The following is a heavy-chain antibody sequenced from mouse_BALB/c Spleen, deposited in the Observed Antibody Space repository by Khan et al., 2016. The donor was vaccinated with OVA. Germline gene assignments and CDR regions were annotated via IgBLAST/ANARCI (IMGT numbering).Heavy chain of an antibody. Sequence: EVQLQEAGPGLVKPSQSLSLTCTVTGYSITSDYAWNWIRQFPGNKLEWMGYMHYSGSTSYNPSLKSRISITRDSSKNQFFLHLNSVTSEDTATYYCAGWFAYWGQGTLVTVSA. CDR3: AGWFAY. J-gene: IGHJ3*01. V-gene: IGHV3-2*02. CDR1: GYSITSDYA. CDR2: MHYSGST.